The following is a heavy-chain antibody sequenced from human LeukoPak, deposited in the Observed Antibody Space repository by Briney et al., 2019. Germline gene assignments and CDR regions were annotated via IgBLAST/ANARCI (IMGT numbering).Heavy chain of an antibody. V-gene: IGHV4-34*01. CDR3: AREGSAVTNFDY. D-gene: IGHD3-10*01. J-gene: IGHJ4*02. Sequence: SETLSLTCAVYGGSFSGYYWSWIRQPPGKGLEWIGEINHSGTTNYNPSLKSRVTISVDTSKNQFSLKLSSVTAADTAVYYCAREGSAVTNFDYWGQGNLVTVSS. CDR1: GGSFSGYY. CDR2: INHSGTT.